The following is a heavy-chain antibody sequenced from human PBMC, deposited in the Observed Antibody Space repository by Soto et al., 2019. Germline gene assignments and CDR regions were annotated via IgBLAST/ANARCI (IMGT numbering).Heavy chain of an antibody. CDR1: GFTFSSYG. CDR2: TSYDGSNK. V-gene: IGHV3-30*18. J-gene: IGHJ5*02. Sequence: PGGSLRLSCVASGFTFSSYGMHWVRQAPGKGLERVAVTSYDGSNKYYADSVKGRFTISRDNSKNTVYLQMNSLRTEDTAVYYCAKDKSSGWFDWFDPWGQGTQVTVSS. CDR3: AKDKSSGWFDWFDP. D-gene: IGHD6-19*01.